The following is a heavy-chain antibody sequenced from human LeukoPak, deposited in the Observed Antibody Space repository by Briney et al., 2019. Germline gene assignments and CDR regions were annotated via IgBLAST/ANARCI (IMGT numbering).Heavy chain of an antibody. CDR2: IEGDGSEK. Sequence: PGGSLRLSCAASGFTFSSFWMNWVRHTPGKGLEWVANIEGDGSEKNYMDSVKGRFTISRDNAKESLHLQMNSLRAEDTGVYYCAGGSGWLIDYWGQGTLVTVSS. V-gene: IGHV3-7*03. CDR1: GFTFSSFW. D-gene: IGHD6-19*01. J-gene: IGHJ4*02. CDR3: AGGSGWLIDY.